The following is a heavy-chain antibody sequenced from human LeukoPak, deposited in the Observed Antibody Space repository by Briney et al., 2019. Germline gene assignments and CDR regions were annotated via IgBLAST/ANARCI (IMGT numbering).Heavy chain of an antibody. CDR3: ARSIAVAGTLTGGY. J-gene: IGHJ4*02. V-gene: IGHV3-21*01. D-gene: IGHD6-19*01. Sequence: GGSLRLSCAASGCTFSSYSMNWVRQAPGKGLEWVSSISSSSSYIYYADSVKGRFTISRDNAKNSLYLQMNSLRAEDTAVYYCARSIAVAGTLTGGYWGQGTLVTVSS. CDR2: ISSSSSYI. CDR1: GCTFSSYS.